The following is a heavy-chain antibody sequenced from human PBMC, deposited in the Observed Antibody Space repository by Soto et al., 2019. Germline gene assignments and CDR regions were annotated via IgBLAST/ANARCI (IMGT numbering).Heavy chain of an antibody. D-gene: IGHD3-10*01. J-gene: IGHJ6*02. CDR1: GFTFGDYA. CDR2: IRSKAYGGTT. V-gene: IGHV3-49*03. Sequence: SLRLSCTASGFTFGDYAMSWFRQAPGKGLEWVGFIRSKAYGGTTEYAASVKGRFTISRDDSKSIAYLQMNSLKTEDTAVYYCTRDGDVLLWFGELSPTYYYYGMDVWGQGTTVTVSS. CDR3: TRDGDVLLWFGELSPTYYYYGMDV.